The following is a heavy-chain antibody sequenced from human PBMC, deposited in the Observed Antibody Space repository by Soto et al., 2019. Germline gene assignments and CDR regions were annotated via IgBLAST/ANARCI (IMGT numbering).Heavy chain of an antibody. Sequence: GSGPTLVNPTQTLTLTCTFSGFSLSTSGVGVGWIRQPPGKALEWLALIYWNDDKRYSPSLKSRLTITKDTSKNQVVLTMTNMDPVDTGTYYCAHFDSSGYFNPYFDYWGQGTLVTVSS. V-gene: IGHV2-5*01. D-gene: IGHD3-22*01. CDR3: AHFDSSGYFNPYFDY. CDR1: GFSLSTSGVG. CDR2: IYWNDDK. J-gene: IGHJ4*02.